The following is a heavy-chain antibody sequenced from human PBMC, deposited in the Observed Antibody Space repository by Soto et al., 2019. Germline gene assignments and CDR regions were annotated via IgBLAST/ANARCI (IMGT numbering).Heavy chain of an antibody. CDR2: IIPILGIA. J-gene: IGHJ6*02. Sequence: QVQLVQSGAEVKKPGSSVKVSCKASGGTFSSYTISWVRRAPGQGLEWMGRIIPILGIANYAQKFQGRVTITADKSTSTAYMELSSLRSEDTAVYYCARAAIVVVVAGYGMDVWGQGTTVTVSS. V-gene: IGHV1-69*02. D-gene: IGHD2-15*01. CDR1: GGTFSSYT. CDR3: ARAAIVVVVAGYGMDV.